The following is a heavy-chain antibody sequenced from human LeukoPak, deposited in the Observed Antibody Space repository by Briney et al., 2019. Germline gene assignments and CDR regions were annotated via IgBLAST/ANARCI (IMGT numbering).Heavy chain of an antibody. D-gene: IGHD3-22*01. CDR2: IYTSGST. V-gene: IGHV4-4*07. CDR3: ARDHSYYDSSGHSDP. J-gene: IGHJ5*02. CDR1: GGSISSYY. Sequence: SETLSLTRTVSGGSISSYYWSWIRQPAGKGLEWIGRIYTSGSTNYNPSLKSRVTMSVDTSKNQFSLKLSSVTAADTAVYYCARDHSYYDSSGHSDPWGQGTLVTVSS.